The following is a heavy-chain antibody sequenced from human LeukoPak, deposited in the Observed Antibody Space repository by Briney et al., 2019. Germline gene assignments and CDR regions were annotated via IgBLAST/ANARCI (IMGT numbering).Heavy chain of an antibody. Sequence: SETLSLTCTVSGASISNSYYYWGWIRQPPGKGLEWIGSIFYSGSIYYNPSLKSRVTISIDTSKNQFSLKLSSVTAADTAVYYCARVHFSPKAFDYWGQGTLVTVSS. CDR3: ARVHFSPKAFDY. V-gene: IGHV4-39*07. J-gene: IGHJ4*02. D-gene: IGHD3-3*02. CDR1: GASISNSYYY. CDR2: IFYSGSI.